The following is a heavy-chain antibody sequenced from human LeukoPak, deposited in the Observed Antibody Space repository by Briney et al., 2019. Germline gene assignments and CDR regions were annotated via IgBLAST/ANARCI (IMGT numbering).Heavy chain of an antibody. CDR1: GFTFSSYS. CDR3: AKDQEGVTMIVVVHFDY. Sequence: GGSLRLSCAASGFTFSSYSMNWVRQAPGKGLEWVSHITASGTAMFYADSVKGRFTISRDNSRNTLYLQMNSLRAEDTAVYYCAKDQEGVTMIVVVHFDYWGQGTLVTVSS. J-gene: IGHJ4*02. CDR2: ITASGTAM. V-gene: IGHV3-23*01. D-gene: IGHD3-22*01.